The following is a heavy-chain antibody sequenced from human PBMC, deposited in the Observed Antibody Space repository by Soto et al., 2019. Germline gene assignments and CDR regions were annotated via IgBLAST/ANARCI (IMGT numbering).Heavy chain of an antibody. D-gene: IGHD1-7*01. V-gene: IGHV3-74*03. CDR1: GFTFSTYC. CDR3: ATVGSIELDRSDD. Sequence: GGSLRLSCSASGFTFSTYCMHCVRHAPGKGLVWVSPIDTDVRNTTYADSVTGRFTTSTDTSDNTLYLQMNSLRAEDTAVYYCATVGSIELDRSDDWGQGTL. J-gene: IGHJ4*01. CDR2: IDTDVRNT.